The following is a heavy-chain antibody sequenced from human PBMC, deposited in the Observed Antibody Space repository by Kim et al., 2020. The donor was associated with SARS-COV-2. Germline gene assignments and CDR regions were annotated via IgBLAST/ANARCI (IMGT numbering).Heavy chain of an antibody. V-gene: IGHV4-34*01. J-gene: IGHJ4*02. CDR3: ARARFGEFKYYFDY. CDR1: GGSFSGYY. CDR2: INHSGST. Sequence: SETLSLTCAVYGGSFSGYYWSWIRQPPGKGLEWIGEINHSGSTNYNPSLKSRVTISVDTSKNQFSLKLSSVTAADTAVYYCARARFGEFKYYFDYWGQGTLVTVSS. D-gene: IGHD3-10*01.